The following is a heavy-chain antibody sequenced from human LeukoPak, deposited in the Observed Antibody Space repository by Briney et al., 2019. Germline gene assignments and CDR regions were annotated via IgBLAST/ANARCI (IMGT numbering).Heavy chain of an antibody. Sequence: GGSLRLSCAASGFTFSSYWMSWVRQAPGKGLEWVANIKQDGSEKYYVDSVKGRFTIPRDNAKNSVYLQMNSLRAEDTAVYYCARVHSGSFQYYYHYYMDVWGKGTTVTVSS. CDR1: GFTFSSYW. V-gene: IGHV3-7*01. J-gene: IGHJ6*03. CDR2: IKQDGSEK. CDR3: ARVHSGSFQYYYHYYMDV. D-gene: IGHD1-26*01.